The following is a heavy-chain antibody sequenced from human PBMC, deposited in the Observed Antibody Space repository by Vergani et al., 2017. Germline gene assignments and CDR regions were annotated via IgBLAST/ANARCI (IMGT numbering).Heavy chain of an antibody. CDR1: GFTFSSYA. J-gene: IGHJ4*02. Sequence: EVQLLESGGGLVQPGGSLRLSCAASGFTFSSYAMSWVRQAPGKGLEWVSAISGSGGSTYYADSVKGRFTISRDKSKNTLYLQRNSVRAEDTAVYYCAKRLITFGGVIVMPFDYWGQGTLVTVSS. V-gene: IGHV3-23*01. D-gene: IGHD3-16*02. CDR3: AKRLITFGGVIVMPFDY. CDR2: ISGSGGST.